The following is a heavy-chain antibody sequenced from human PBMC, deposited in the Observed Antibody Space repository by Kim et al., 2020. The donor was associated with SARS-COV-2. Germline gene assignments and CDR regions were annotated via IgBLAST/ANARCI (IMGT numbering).Heavy chain of an antibody. CDR1: GYSFTSYY. V-gene: IGHV1-46*01. Sequence: ASVKVSRKASGYSFTSYYLHWVRQAPGQGLEWMGIIDPGGDTTSYAQRFQGRVTMTRDTSTTTVYMEVSSLRFEDTAVYYCARSPSSSYDFWSGYYPDAFDIWGQGTMVTVSS. CDR2: IDPGGDTT. J-gene: IGHJ3*02. CDR3: ARSPSSSYDFWSGYYPDAFDI. D-gene: IGHD3-3*01.